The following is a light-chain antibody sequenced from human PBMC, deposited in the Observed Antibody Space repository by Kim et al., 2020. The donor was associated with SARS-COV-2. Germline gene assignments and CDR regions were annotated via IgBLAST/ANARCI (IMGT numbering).Light chain of an antibody. J-gene: IGLJ2*01. CDR1: SGDIGNYNY. V-gene: IGLV2-8*01. CDR3: ASYGGMNNLL. Sequence: QSALTQPPSASGSPGQSVTISCTGTSGDIGNYNYVSWYQQHPGKAPKLMIYEVTKRPSGVPARFSGSKFANTASLTVSGLQTEDEADYFCASYGGMNNLLFGGGTQLTVL. CDR2: EVT.